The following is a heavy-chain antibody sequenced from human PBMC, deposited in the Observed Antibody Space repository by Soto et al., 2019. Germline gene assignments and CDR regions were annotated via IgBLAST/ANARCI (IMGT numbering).Heavy chain of an antibody. J-gene: IGHJ4*02. CDR3: AKRGGVVGGSEHPFFEY. D-gene: IGHD2-15*01. CDR2: ISFDGKNR. CDR1: GFIFSNYG. Sequence: QVQLVESGGGVVEPGKSLRLSCAASGFIFSNYGMHWVRQAPGKGLAWVALISFDGKNRNYADSVKGRFTSYRDNPKNTLYLEMNSLRPEDTAFYYCAKRGGVVGGSEHPFFEYWGQGTPVTVSS. V-gene: IGHV3-30*18.